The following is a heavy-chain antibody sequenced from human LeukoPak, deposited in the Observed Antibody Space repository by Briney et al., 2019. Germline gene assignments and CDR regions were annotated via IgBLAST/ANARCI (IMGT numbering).Heavy chain of an antibody. D-gene: IGHD6-13*01. CDR1: RFTFDDYG. V-gene: IGHV3-20*04. J-gene: IGHJ4*02. CDR3: ARFVAAAGTRPYYFDY. Sequence: GGSLRLSCAASRFTFDDYGMSWVRQAPGKGLEWVSGINWNGGSTGYADSVKGRFTISRDNAKNSLYLQMNSLRAEDTALYYCARFVAAAGTRPYYFDYWGQGTLVTVSS. CDR2: INWNGGST.